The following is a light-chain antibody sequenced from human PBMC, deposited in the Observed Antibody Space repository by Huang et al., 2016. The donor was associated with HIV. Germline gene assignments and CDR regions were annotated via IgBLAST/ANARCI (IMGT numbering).Light chain of an antibody. J-gene: IGKJ4*01. CDR2: WSS. CDR1: QTILYSSKNKNY. Sequence: DIVMNQSPDSLAVSLGERATVNCKSSQTILYSSKNKNYLAWYQQKPGQPPTLLIYWSSTRESGVPDRCSGSGSGTDFTLTISSLQAEDVAVYYCQQYFETPLTFGGGTKVEIK. CDR3: QQYFETPLT. V-gene: IGKV4-1*01.